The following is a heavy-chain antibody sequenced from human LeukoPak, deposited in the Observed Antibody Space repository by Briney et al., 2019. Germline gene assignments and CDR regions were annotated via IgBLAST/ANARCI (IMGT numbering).Heavy chain of an antibody. Sequence: PGGSLRLSCAASGFAFSSYSMSWVRQAPGKGLEWVANIKEDGSETYYVDSVKGRFTISRDNAKNSLYLEMNSLRAEDTAVYYCARGHYGYYAWGQGTQVTVSS. J-gene: IGHJ5*02. D-gene: IGHD4-17*01. CDR3: ARGHYGYYA. CDR2: IKEDGSET. CDR1: GFAFSSYS. V-gene: IGHV3-7*01.